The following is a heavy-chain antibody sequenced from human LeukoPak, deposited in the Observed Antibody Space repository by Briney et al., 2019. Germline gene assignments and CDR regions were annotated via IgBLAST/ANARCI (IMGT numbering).Heavy chain of an antibody. Sequence: GGSLRLSCAASGFTFSSYIMNWVRQAPGKGLEWASSISSSSSYIYYADSVKGRFTISRDNAKNSLYLQMNSLRAEDTAVYYCAREGGWGSFDYWGQGTLVTVSS. V-gene: IGHV3-21*01. J-gene: IGHJ4*02. CDR2: ISSSSSYI. CDR1: GFTFSSYI. D-gene: IGHD7-27*01. CDR3: AREGGWGSFDY.